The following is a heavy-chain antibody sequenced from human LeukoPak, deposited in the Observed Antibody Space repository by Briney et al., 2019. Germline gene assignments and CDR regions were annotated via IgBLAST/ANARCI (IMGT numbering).Heavy chain of an antibody. J-gene: IGHJ3*02. Sequence: GGSLRLSCAASGFTFNTYWMHWVRQVPGKGLVWVSRIDTVGSSTSYADSVKGRFAISRDNAQNTLYLQMDSLGAEDTAVYYCARLGARIQHDAFDIWGQGTMVTVSS. CDR3: ARLGARIQHDAFDI. V-gene: IGHV3-74*01. CDR1: GFTFNTYW. CDR2: IDTVGSST. D-gene: IGHD5-18*01.